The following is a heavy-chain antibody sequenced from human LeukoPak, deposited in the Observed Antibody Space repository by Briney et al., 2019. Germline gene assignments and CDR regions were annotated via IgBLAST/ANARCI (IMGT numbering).Heavy chain of an antibody. V-gene: IGHV4-59*11. CDR3: ARQADYDLWSDGWFDP. CDR1: GGSISSHY. J-gene: IGHJ5*02. Sequence: SETLSLTCTVSGGSISSHYWSWIRQPPGKGLEWVGYIYYSGSTNYNPSLKSRVTISVDTSKNQFSLKLSSVTAADTAVYYCARQADYDLWSDGWFDPWGQGTLVTVSS. D-gene: IGHD3-3*01. CDR2: IYYSGST.